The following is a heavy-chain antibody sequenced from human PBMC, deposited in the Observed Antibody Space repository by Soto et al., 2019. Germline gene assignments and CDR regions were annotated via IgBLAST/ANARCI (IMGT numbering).Heavy chain of an antibody. CDR3: ARHVWDIAPVVENNWLDP. V-gene: IGHV4-39*01. CDR2: IYYNGTT. D-gene: IGHD2-8*02. CDR1: GVSISAITYY. J-gene: IGHJ5*02. Sequence: QLQLQESGPGLVKPSETLSLTCTVSGVSISAITYYWAWIRQPPGEGLEWIGSIYYNGTTYYNPSLKSRVTISIEMSKNQFSLKLRPVNAADRAVYYCARHVWDIAPVVENNWLDPWGQGTLVTVSS.